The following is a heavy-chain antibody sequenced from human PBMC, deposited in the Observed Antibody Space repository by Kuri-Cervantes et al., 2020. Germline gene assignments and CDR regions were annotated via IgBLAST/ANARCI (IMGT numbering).Heavy chain of an antibody. D-gene: IGHD6-6*01. CDR3: ARQGGSSSYKTNYRKTYYYYYMDV. J-gene: IGHJ6*03. V-gene: IGHV4-34*01. CDR1: GGSFSGDY. Sequence: SETLSLTCAVYGGSFSGDYWSWIRQSSGKGPEWIGEINYSGSTNYNSSLKSRVTISVDTSKNQFSLKVSSVTAADRAVYYCARQGGSSSYKTNYRKTYYYYYMDVWAKGTTVTVSS. CDR2: INYSGST.